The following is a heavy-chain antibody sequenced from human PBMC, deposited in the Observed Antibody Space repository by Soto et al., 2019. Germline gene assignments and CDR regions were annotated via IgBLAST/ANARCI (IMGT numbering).Heavy chain of an antibody. CDR3: ARLGPFARSGYYFPYYYYGMDV. Sequence: ASETLSLTCTVSGGSISGYYWSWIRQPPGKGLEWIGSIYYSGSTYYNPSLKSRVTISVDTSKNQFSLKLSSVTAADTAVYYCARLGPFARSGYYFPYYYYGMDVWGQGTTVTVSS. V-gene: IGHV4-39*01. CDR2: IYYSGST. CDR1: GGSISGYY. J-gene: IGHJ6*02. D-gene: IGHD3-3*01.